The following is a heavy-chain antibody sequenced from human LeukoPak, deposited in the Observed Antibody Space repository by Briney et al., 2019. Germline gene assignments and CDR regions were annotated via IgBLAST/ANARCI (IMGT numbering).Heavy chain of an antibody. CDR1: GFAFSSYA. V-gene: IGHV3-23*01. CDR3: AKVGMVATYDY. D-gene: IGHD5-12*01. Sequence: GGTLRLSCAASGFAFSSYAMSCVPQAPAKRLGGVCGIGGSGGSTYYADSVKGRFTISRDNSKNTLYLQMNSLRAEDTAVYYCAKVGMVATYDYWGQGTLVTVSS. J-gene: IGHJ4*02. CDR2: IGGSGGST.